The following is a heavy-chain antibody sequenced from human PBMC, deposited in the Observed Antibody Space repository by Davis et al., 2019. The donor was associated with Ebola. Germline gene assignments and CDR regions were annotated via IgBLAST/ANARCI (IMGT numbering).Heavy chain of an antibody. D-gene: IGHD2-2*01. J-gene: IGHJ3*02. CDR1: GYTFTSYG. V-gene: IGHV1-18*01. CDR2: ISAYNGNT. CDR3: ARVAVVVPAAINTDAFDI. Sequence: ASVKVSCKASGYTFTSYGISWVRQAPGQGLEWMGWISAYNGNTNYAQKLQGRVTMTTDTSTSTAYMELRSLRSDDTAVYYCARVAVVVPAAINTDAFDIWGQGTMVTVSS.